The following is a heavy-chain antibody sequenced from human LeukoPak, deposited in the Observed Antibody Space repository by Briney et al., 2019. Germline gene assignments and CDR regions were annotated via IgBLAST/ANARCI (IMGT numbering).Heavy chain of an antibody. J-gene: IGHJ3*02. CDR2: IHYSGSS. V-gene: IGHV4-30-4*01. CDR1: GGSISSDNYY. D-gene: IGHD3-10*01. Sequence: SQTLSLTCTVSGGSISSDNYYWSWIRQPPGKGLEWIGYIHYSGSSYYNPSLKSRVSMSVDTSKNQFSLNLTSVTAAETAVYYCARSEMIRGLTGGFDIWGQGTMVTVSS. CDR3: ARSEMIRGLTGGFDI.